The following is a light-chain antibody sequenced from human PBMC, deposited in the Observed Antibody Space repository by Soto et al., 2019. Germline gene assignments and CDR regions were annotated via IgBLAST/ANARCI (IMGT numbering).Light chain of an antibody. Sequence: QSALTQPASVSGSPGQSITISCTGTSSDVGGYNFVSWYQQHPDKAPKLMLYDVTNRPSGVSNRFSGSKSGNTASLTISGLQAEDEADYYRSSYTSISTYVFGTGTKLTAL. CDR1: SSDVGGYNF. V-gene: IGLV2-14*01. CDR2: DVT. J-gene: IGLJ1*01. CDR3: SSYTSISTYV.